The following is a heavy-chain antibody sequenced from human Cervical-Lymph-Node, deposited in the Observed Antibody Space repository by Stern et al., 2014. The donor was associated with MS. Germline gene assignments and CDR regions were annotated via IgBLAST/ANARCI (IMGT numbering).Heavy chain of an antibody. CDR1: GFTFSTYW. CDR3: ARGVMVAATYAYDI. CDR2: INSDESST. V-gene: IGHV3-74*02. J-gene: IGHJ3*02. D-gene: IGHD2-15*01. Sequence: EVQLVESGGGLVQPGGSLRLSCAASGFTFSTYWMHWVRQAPGKGLVWVSRINSDESSTTYADSVKGRFSISRDNDKNPLYLQMNSLRAEDTAVYYCARGVMVAATYAYDIWGQGTMVTISS.